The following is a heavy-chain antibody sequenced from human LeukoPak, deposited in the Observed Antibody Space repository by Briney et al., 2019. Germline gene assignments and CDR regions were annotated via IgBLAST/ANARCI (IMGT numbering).Heavy chain of an antibody. V-gene: IGHV3-30-3*01. Sequence: GGSLRLSCAASGFTFSSYAMHWVRQAPGKGLEWVALISYDGSGQYYTESVKGRFTISRDNSKNTLYLQMNSLRADDTAVYYCAKGKDCWGQGTLVTVSS. CDR3: AKGKDC. J-gene: IGHJ4*02. CDR1: GFTFSSYA. CDR2: ISYDGSGQ.